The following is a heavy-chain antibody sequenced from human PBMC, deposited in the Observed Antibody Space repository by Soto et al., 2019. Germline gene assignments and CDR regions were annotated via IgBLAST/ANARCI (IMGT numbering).Heavy chain of an antibody. V-gene: IGHV3-73*01. CDR2: IRSKANSYAT. CDR1: GFTFSGSA. Sequence: GGSLRLSCAASGFTFSGSAMHWVRQASGKGLEWVGRIRSKANSYATAYAASVKGRFTISRDDSKNTAYLQMNSLKTEDTAVYYCTNWDDQKSYYDFWSGYVGYYYYGMDVWGQGTTVTVSS. CDR3: TNWDDQKSYYDFWSGYVGYYYYGMDV. J-gene: IGHJ6*02. D-gene: IGHD3-3*01.